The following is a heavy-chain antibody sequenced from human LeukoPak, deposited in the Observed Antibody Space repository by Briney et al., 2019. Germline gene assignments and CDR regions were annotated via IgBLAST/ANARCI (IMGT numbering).Heavy chain of an antibody. V-gene: IGHV3-53*01. D-gene: IGHD3-9*01. CDR1: GFTVSSNY. Sequence: PGGSLRLSCAASGFTVSSNYMSWVRQAPGKGLEWVSVIYSGGSTYYADSVKGRFTISRDNSKNTLYLQMNSLRAEDTAVYYCARDFSYDILTGYFFDYWGQGTLVTVSS. CDR2: IYSGGST. J-gene: IGHJ4*02. CDR3: ARDFSYDILTGYFFDY.